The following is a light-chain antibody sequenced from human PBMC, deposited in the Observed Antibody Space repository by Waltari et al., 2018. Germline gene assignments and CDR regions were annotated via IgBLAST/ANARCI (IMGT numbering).Light chain of an antibody. CDR2: HAS. CDR3: QQYNNFWT. CDR1: QSISSG. Sequence: DIQMTQSPATLSASVGDRVTITCRASQSISSGLAWFQQKPGKAPKLLIYHASGLESGVPSRFSGSGSGTEFTLTISSLQPDDFATYYCQQYNNFWTFGQGTKVEIK. V-gene: IGKV1-5*01. J-gene: IGKJ1*01.